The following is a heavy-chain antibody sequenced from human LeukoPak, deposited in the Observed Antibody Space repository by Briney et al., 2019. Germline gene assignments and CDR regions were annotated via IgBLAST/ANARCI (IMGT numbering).Heavy chain of an antibody. Sequence: GGSLRLSCAASGFTFSSYSMNWVRQAPGKGLEWVSSISSSSSYIYYADSVKGRFTISRDNAKNSLYLQMNSLRAEDTAVYYCARGPNPIHYFDYWGQGTLVTVSS. CDR1: GFTFSSYS. CDR2: ISSSSSYI. J-gene: IGHJ4*02. CDR3: ARGPNPIHYFDY. V-gene: IGHV3-21*01.